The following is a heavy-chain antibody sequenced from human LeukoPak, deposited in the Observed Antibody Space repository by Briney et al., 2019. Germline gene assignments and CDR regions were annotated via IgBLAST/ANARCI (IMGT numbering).Heavy chain of an antibody. D-gene: IGHD5-12*01. J-gene: IGHJ6*03. CDR3: ARAAVATMPDYYYYYMDV. V-gene: IGHV4-4*07. CDR2: IYTSGST. Sequence: SETLSLTCTVSGGSISSYYWSWVRQPAGKGLEWIGRIYTSGSTNYNPSLKSRVTISVDTSKNQFSLKLSSVTAADTAVYYCARAAVATMPDYYYYYMDVWGKGTTVTVSS. CDR1: GGSISSYY.